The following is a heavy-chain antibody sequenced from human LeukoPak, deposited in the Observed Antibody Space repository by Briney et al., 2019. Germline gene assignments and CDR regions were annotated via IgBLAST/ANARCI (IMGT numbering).Heavy chain of an antibody. D-gene: IGHD5-24*01. CDR3: ARDGEMATITNY. Sequence: SVKVSCKASGGTFSSYAISWVRQAPGQGLEWMGRIIPILGIANYAQKFQGRVTITADKSTSTAYMELSSLRSEDTAVYYCARDGEMATITNYWGQGTLVSVSS. V-gene: IGHV1-69*04. CDR2: IIPILGIA. J-gene: IGHJ4*02. CDR1: GGTFSSYA.